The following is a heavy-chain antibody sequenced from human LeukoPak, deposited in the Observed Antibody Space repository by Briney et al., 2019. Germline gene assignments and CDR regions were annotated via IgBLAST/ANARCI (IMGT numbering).Heavy chain of an antibody. CDR2: ISFSGANS. CDR3: ARDIQLST. V-gene: IGHV3-23*01. CDR1: GFTFSDSA. Sequence: GGSLRLSCAASGFTFSDSAMTWVRQAPGKGLDWVSLISFSGANSYYADSVKGQFTISRDNSKDTLFLQMNSLRAEDTAIYYCARDIQLSTWGLGTMVTVSS. J-gene: IGHJ3*01. D-gene: IGHD5-24*01.